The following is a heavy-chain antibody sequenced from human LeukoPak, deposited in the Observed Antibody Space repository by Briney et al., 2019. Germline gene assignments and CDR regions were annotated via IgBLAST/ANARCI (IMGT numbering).Heavy chain of an antibody. J-gene: IGHJ5*02. CDR1: GYTFTSYA. V-gene: IGHV7-4-1*02. CDR3: ARDQYSSSSRWFDP. Sequence: ASVKVSCKASGYTFTSYAMNWVRQAPGQGLEWMGWINTNTGNPTYAQGFTGRFVFSLDTSVSTAYLQISSLKAEDTAVYYCARDQYSSSSRWFDPWGQGTLVTVSS. D-gene: IGHD6-6*01. CDR2: INTNTGNP.